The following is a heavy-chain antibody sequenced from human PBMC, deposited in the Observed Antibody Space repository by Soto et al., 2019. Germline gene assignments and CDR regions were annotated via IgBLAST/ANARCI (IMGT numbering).Heavy chain of an antibody. J-gene: IGHJ6*02. CDR1: GFIFSNYN. D-gene: IGHD4-17*01. V-gene: IGHV3-21*01. CDR3: ARKGYGDYGGMDG. CDR2: ISTGSSYK. Sequence: EVQVVESGGGLVKPGGSLRLSCAASGFIFSNYNMNWVRQAPGRGLEWVSYISTGSSYKYYADSVKGRFTISRDNAQNSLYLQMNSLRAEDTAVYYCARKGYGDYGGMDGWGQGTTVTVSS.